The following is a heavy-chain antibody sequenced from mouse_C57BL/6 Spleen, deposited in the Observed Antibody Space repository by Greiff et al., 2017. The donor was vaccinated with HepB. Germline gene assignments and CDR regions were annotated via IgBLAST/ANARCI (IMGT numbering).Heavy chain of an antibody. D-gene: IGHD3-2*02. CDR1: GYTFTSYW. Sequence: VQLQQPGAELVMPGASVKLSCKASGYTFTSYWMHWVKQRPGQGLEWIGEIDPSDSYTNYNQKFKGKSTLTVDKSSSTAYMQLSSLTSEDSAVYYCALDSSGYEAYWGQGTLVTVSA. CDR2: IDPSDSYT. CDR3: ALDSSGYEAY. V-gene: IGHV1-69*01. J-gene: IGHJ3*01.